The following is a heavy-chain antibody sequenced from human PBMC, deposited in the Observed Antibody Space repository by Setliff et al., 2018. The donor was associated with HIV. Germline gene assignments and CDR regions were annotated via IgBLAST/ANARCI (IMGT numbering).Heavy chain of an antibody. CDR2: IYTSGST. Sequence: SETLSLTCTVSGGSISGHYWDWIRQPAGGGLEWIGRIYTSGSTNYNPSLKSRVTMSVDTSKNQFSLKLNSVTAADTAMYYCARRPPLTTGREYYFDFWGQGTLVTVSS. J-gene: IGHJ4*02. V-gene: IGHV4-4*07. D-gene: IGHD1-1*01. CDR1: GGSISGHY. CDR3: ARRPPLTTGREYYFDF.